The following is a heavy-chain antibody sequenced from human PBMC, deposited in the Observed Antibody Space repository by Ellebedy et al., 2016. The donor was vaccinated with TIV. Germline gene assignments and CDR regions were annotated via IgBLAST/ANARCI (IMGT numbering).Heavy chain of an antibody. CDR3: ARLPSYSSSRARIYWYFDL. J-gene: IGHJ2*01. CDR2: IYPGDSDI. Sequence: ASVKVSCKGSGYSFTSYWIGWVRQMPGKGLEWMGIIYPGDSDIRYSPSFQGQVTISVDKSISTAYLQWSSLKASDTAMYYCARLPSYSSSRARIYWYFDLWGRGTLVTVSS. D-gene: IGHD6-13*01. CDR1: GYSFTSYW. V-gene: IGHV5-51*01.